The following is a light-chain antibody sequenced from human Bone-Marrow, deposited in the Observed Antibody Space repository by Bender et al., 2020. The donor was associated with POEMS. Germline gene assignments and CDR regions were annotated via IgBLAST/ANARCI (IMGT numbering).Light chain of an antibody. CDR1: NIGTTS. V-gene: IGLV3-21*02. CDR2: DDS. CDR3: QVWDTSSDHVV. Sequence: SYVLTQPPSVSVAPGQTARITCGGTNIGTTSVHWYQQRPGQAPVLVIYDDSDRPSGIPERFSGSNSGNTAALYISRVEAGDEADYYCQVWDTSSDHVVFGGGTKLTVL. J-gene: IGLJ2*01.